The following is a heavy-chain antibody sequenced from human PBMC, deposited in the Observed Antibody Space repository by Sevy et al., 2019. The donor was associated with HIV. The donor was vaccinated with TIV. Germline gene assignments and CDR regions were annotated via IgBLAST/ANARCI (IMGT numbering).Heavy chain of an antibody. Sequence: GASLKISCKGSGYSFSTYWIAWVRQMPGKGLELMGLIFPGDSDTRYSPSFQGQVTISADKSIRTSYLQWNSLKASDTATYYCARRGIQLRGSDYFYYGLDVWGQGTTVTVSS. D-gene: IGHD1-1*01. CDR3: ARRGIQLRGSDYFYYGLDV. J-gene: IGHJ6*02. CDR1: GYSFSTYW. V-gene: IGHV5-51*01. CDR2: IFPGDSDT.